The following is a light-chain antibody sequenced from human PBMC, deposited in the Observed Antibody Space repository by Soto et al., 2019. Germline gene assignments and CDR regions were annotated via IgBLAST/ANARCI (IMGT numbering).Light chain of an antibody. CDR3: SSYTTRGASPEI. CDR1: SNDVGGHNY. V-gene: IGLV2-14*01. Sequence: QSALTQPASVSGSPGQSITISCTGTSNDVGGHNYVSWFQQHPGKVPKLMIYEVTNRPSGVSSRFSGSKSGYTASLTISGLQAEDEAEYYCSSYTTRGASPEIFGRGTKLTVL. J-gene: IGLJ2*01. CDR2: EVT.